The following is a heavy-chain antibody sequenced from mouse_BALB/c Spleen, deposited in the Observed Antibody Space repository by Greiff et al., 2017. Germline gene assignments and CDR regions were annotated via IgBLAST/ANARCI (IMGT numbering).Heavy chain of an antibody. CDR3: ARPYYGSKGYFDV. CDR2: ISTYYGDA. D-gene: IGHD1-1*01. Sequence: VQLQQSGAELVRPGVSVKISCKGSGYTFTDYAMHWVKQSHAKSLEWIGVISTYYGDASYNQKFKGKATMTVDKSSSTAYMELARLTSEDSAIYYCARPYYGSKGYFDVWGAGTTVTVSS. J-gene: IGHJ1*01. V-gene: IGHV1S137*01. CDR1: GYTFTDYA.